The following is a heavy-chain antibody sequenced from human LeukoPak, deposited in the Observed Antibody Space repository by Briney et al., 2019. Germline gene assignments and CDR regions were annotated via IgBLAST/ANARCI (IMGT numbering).Heavy chain of an antibody. CDR3: VRQNGDSVSGYFDY. V-gene: IGHV4-39*01. J-gene: IGHJ4*02. CDR1: GGSISSSNYH. D-gene: IGHD4-17*01. CDR2: IYYGETT. Sequence: PSETLSLTCTVSGGSISSSNYHWGWIRRPPGKGLEWIGSIYYGETTYYNASLKSRGTISEDSSKNQFSLKLRSVTAADTAVYYCVRQNGDSVSGYFDYWGQGTLVTVSS.